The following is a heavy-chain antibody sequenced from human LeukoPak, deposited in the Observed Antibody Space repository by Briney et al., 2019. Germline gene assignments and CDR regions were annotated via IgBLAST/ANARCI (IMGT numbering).Heavy chain of an antibody. Sequence: PGGSLRLSCAASGFTFSSYWMSWVRQAPGKGLEWVANIKQDGSEKYYVDSVKGRFTISRDNAKNSLYLQMNSLRAEDTAVYYCAREESSSWYGGDWFDPWGQGTLVTVSS. J-gene: IGHJ5*02. CDR1: GFTFSSYW. D-gene: IGHD6-13*01. CDR3: AREESSSWYGGDWFDP. CDR2: IKQDGSEK. V-gene: IGHV3-7*01.